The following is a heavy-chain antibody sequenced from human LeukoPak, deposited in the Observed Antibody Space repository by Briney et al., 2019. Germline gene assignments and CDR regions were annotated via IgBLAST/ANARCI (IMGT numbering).Heavy chain of an antibody. CDR1: GFAFSTYS. CDR3: ARGDAEMATIAGDY. D-gene: IGHD5-24*01. V-gene: IGHV3-21*01. J-gene: IGHJ4*02. CDR2: MRPSGSPT. Sequence: GSLRLSCAAFGFAFSTYSMNWVRQAPGKGLEWVSCMRPSGSPTYYADSVKGRFTISRDNAKNSLYLQMNSLRAEDTAVYYCARGDAEMATIAGDYWGQGTLVTVSS.